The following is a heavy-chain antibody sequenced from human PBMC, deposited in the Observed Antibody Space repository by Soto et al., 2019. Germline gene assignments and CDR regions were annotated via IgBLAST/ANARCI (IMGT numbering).Heavy chain of an antibody. V-gene: IGHV4-4*07. J-gene: IGHJ5*01. D-gene: IGHD6-13*01. CDR2: IYTSGST. CDR3: ARESTVAGTDNWFDS. CDR1: GAFISGYY. Sequence: SETLSLTCTVSGAFISGYYWSWIRQPAGKGLEWIGRIYTSGSTKYSPSLKSRASMSVDTSKKQFSLKLNSVTAADTAVYYCARESTVAGTDNWFDSWGQGTLVTVSS.